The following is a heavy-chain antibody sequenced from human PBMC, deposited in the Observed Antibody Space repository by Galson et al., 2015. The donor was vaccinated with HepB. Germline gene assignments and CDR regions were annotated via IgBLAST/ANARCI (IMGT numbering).Heavy chain of an antibody. J-gene: IGHJ4*02. V-gene: IGHV1-69*13. Sequence: SVKVSCKVSGGSFSSYSISWVRQAPGQGLEWMGGFIPIFGTSNYAQKFQGRVTITADESTSTAYMELSSLKSEDTAVYYCARDMGWLQGFDFWGQGTLVTVSS. CDR3: ARDMGWLQGFDF. CDR1: GGSFSSYS. CDR2: FIPIFGTS. D-gene: IGHD5-24*01.